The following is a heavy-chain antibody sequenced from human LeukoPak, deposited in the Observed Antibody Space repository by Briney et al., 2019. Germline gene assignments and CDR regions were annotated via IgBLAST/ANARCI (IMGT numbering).Heavy chain of an antibody. CDR1: GFTFSSYS. CDR3: ARGYYYDSSGYYPPCDY. CDR2: ISSSSSTI. Sequence: GGSLRLSCAASGFTFSSYSMNWVRQAPGKGLEWVSYISSSSSTIYYADSVKGRFTISRDNAKNSLYLQMNSLRDEDTAVYYCARGYYYDSSGYYPPCDYWGQGTLVTVSS. V-gene: IGHV3-48*02. J-gene: IGHJ4*02. D-gene: IGHD3-22*01.